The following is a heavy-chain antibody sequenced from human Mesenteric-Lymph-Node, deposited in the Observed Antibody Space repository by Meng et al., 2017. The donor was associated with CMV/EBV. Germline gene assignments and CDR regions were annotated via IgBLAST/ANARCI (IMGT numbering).Heavy chain of an antibody. J-gene: IGHJ4*02. CDR3: AREKGGYSYGSPFDY. CDR1: GGTFSSYA. Sequence: SVKVSCKASGGTFSSYAISWVRQAPGQGIEWMGGIIPIFGTANYAQKFQGRVTITTDESTSTAYMELSSLRSEDTAVYYCAREKGGYSYGSPFDYWGQGTLVTVSS. CDR2: IIPIFGTA. V-gene: IGHV1-69*05. D-gene: IGHD5-18*01.